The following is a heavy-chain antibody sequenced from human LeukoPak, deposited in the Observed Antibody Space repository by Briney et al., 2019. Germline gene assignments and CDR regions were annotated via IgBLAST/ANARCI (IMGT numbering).Heavy chain of an antibody. D-gene: IGHD3-10*01. Sequence: SETLSLTCTVSGDSISSGDYYWSWIRQPPGKGLEWIGYIYYSGSTYSSPSLKSRVSISVDTSKNQFSLKLSSVTAADTAVYYCARSTMIRGARGAFNIWGHGTMVTVSS. CDR2: IYYSGST. CDR3: ARSTMIRGARGAFNI. CDR1: GDSISSGDYY. V-gene: IGHV4-30-4*01. J-gene: IGHJ3*02.